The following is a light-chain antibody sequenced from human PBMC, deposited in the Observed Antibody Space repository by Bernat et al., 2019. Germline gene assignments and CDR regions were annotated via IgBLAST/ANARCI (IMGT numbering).Light chain of an antibody. CDR2: DAS. J-gene: IGKJ4*01. Sequence: DIQMSQSPSSLSASVGDRVTITCQASQDINNYLNWYQQKPGKAPKLLIYDASNWETGVPSRFSGSGSRTDFTFTISSLQPEDVATYYCQHYNNLPLSFGGGTNVAIK. CDR1: QDINNY. V-gene: IGKV1-33*01. CDR3: QHYNNLPLS.